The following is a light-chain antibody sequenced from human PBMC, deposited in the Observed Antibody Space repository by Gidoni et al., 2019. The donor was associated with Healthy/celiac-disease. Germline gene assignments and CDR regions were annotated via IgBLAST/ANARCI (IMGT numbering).Light chain of an antibody. CDR2: DAS. J-gene: IGKJ4*01. Sequence: EIVLTQSPATLSLSPGERATLSCRASQGVSSYLAWYQQKPGQAPRLLIYDASNRATGIPARVSGSGPGTDFTLTISSLEPEDFAVYYCQQRSNWHKLTFGGGTKVEIK. CDR3: QQRSNWHKLT. V-gene: IGKV3D-11*01. CDR1: QGVSSY.